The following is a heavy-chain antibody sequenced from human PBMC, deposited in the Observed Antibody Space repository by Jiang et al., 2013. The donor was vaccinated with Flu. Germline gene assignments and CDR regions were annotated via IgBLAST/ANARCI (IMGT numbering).Heavy chain of an antibody. J-gene: IGHJ4*02. V-gene: IGHV3-30-3*01. CDR2: ISYDGSNK. CDR3: ARSPNGDYWYYFDY. D-gene: IGHD4-17*01. CDR1: GFTFSSYA. Sequence: VQLVESGGGVVQPGRSLRLSCAASGFTFSSYAMHWVRQAPGKGLEWVAVISYDGSNKYYADSVKGRFTISRDNSKNTLYLQMNSLRAEDTAVYYCARSPNGDYWYYFDYWGQGTLVTVSS.